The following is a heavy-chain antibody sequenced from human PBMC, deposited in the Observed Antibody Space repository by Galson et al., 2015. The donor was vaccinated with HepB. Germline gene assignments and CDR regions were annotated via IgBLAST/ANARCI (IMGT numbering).Heavy chain of an antibody. D-gene: IGHD3-10*01. CDR1: GFTFSSYS. CDR2: IKQDGSEK. V-gene: IGHV3-7*03. Sequence: SLRLSCAASGFTFSSYSMNWVRQAPGKGLEWVANIKQDGSEKYYVDSVKGRFTISRDNAKNSVYLQMNSLRAEDTAVYYCARSTIWFGDYWGQGTLVTVSS. CDR3: ARSTIWFGDY. J-gene: IGHJ4*02.